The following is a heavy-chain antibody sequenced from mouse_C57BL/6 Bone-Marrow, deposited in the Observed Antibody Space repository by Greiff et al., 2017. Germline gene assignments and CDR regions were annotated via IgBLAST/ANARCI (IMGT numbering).Heavy chain of an antibody. V-gene: IGHV1-81*01. Sequence: VQLQESGAELARPGASVKLSCKASGYTFTSYGISWVKQRNGQGLEWIGEIYPRSGNTYYNEKFKGKATLTADKSSSTAYMELRSLTSEASTVYFCARGYCRKCDAWFAYWGQGTLVTVSA. D-gene: IGHD1-3*01. CDR1: GYTFTSYG. J-gene: IGHJ3*01. CDR2: IYPRSGNT. CDR3: ARGYCRKCDAWFAY.